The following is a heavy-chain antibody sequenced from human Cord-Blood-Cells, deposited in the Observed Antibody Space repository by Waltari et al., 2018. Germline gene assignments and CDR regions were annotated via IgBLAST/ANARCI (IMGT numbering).Heavy chain of an antibody. Sequence: QVRLQQWGAGLLKRSETLSLTCAVYGGSFSGYYWSWIRQPAGKGLGWIGEMNRRESTNYNPARKSRVTIAVDTSKNQFSLKLCSLTAADTAVYYCARRGTYCSGGSCYSWFDPWGQGTLVTVSS. J-gene: IGHJ5*02. CDR1: GGSFSGYY. CDR2: MNRREST. CDR3: ARRGTYCSGGSCYSWFDP. V-gene: IGHV4-34*01. D-gene: IGHD2-15*01.